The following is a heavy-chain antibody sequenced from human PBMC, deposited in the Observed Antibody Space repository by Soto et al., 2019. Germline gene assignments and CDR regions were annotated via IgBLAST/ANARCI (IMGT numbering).Heavy chain of an antibody. J-gene: IGHJ4*02. D-gene: IGHD5-18*01. V-gene: IGHV3-48*03. CDR1: GFTFSSYE. Sequence: HPGGSLRLSCAASGFTFSSYEMNWVRQAPGKGLEWVSYISSSGSTIYYADSVKGRFTISRDNAKNSLYLQMNSLRAEDTAVYYCARGPVVDTAMVFDYWGQGTLVTVSS. CDR2: ISSSGSTI. CDR3: ARGPVVDTAMVFDY.